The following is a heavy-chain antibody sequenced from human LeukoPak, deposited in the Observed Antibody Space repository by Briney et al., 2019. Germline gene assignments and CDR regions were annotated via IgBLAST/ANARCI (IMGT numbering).Heavy chain of an antibody. Sequence: PGGTLRLSCAASGFTFSSYGMNWVRQAPGKGLEWVSYISGSSDIIHYTESVKGRFTISRDNARNSVYLQLNSLRVEDTALYYCARDGSSGRHDEYFPHWGQGTLVTVS. J-gene: IGHJ1*01. V-gene: IGHV3-48*01. CDR2: ISGSSDII. D-gene: IGHD1-26*01. CDR1: GFTFSSYG. CDR3: ARDGSSGRHDEYFPH.